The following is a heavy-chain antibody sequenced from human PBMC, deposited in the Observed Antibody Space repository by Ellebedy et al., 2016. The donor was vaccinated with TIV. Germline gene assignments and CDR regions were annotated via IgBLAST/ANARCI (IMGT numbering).Heavy chain of an antibody. CDR1: GYSFTSYW. CDR2: IYPGDSDT. D-gene: IGHD3-16*01. Sequence: GGSLRLXXKGSGYSFTSYWIGWVRQMPGKGLEWMGIIYPGDSDTRYSPSFQGQVTISADKSISTAYLQWSSLKASDSAMYYCARWITTEDYFDSWGQGTLVTVSS. CDR3: ARWITTEDYFDS. V-gene: IGHV5-51*01. J-gene: IGHJ4*02.